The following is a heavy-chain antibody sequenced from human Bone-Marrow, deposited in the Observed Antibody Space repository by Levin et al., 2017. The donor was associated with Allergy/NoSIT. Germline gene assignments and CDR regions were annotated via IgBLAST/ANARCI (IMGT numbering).Heavy chain of an antibody. V-gene: IGHV1-69*13. D-gene: IGHD2-2*01. CDR3: ARDQYCSSSSCYPYGMDV. Sequence: ASVKVSCKASGGNFTNYSISWVRQAPGQGLEWMGEIIAIFDTPNYAQQFYGRITIAADETATTSYLELRSLRPEDTAVYYCARDQYCSSSSCYPYGMDVWGQGTTVTVSS. CDR1: GGNFTNYS. J-gene: IGHJ6*02. CDR2: IIAIFDTP.